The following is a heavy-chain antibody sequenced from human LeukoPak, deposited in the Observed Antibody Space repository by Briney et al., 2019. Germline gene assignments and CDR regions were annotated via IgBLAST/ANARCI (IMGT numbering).Heavy chain of an antibody. CDR3: ARDPQSILWGLEGYYYFDY. Sequence: AGGSLRLSCAASGFTFSSYWMSWVRQAPGKGLEWVANIKQDGSEKYYVDSVKGRFTISRDNAKNSLYLQMNSLRAEDTAVYYCARDPQSILWGLEGYYYFDYWGQGTLVTVSS. J-gene: IGHJ4*02. CDR1: GFTFSSYW. D-gene: IGHD2-21*01. CDR2: IKQDGSEK. V-gene: IGHV3-7*01.